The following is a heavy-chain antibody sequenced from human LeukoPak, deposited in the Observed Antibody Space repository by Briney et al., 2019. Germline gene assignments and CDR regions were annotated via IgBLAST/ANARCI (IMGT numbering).Heavy chain of an antibody. CDR2: ISGSGGST. D-gene: IGHD3-22*01. V-gene: IGHV3-23*01. CDR3: AKQESTYYYDSSGTDFDY. CDR1: GFTFNTYN. J-gene: IGHJ4*02. Sequence: GGSLRLSCAASGFTFNTYNMNWVRQAPGKGLEWVSAISGSGGSTYYADSVKGRFTISRDNSKNTLYLQMNSLRAEDTAVYYCAKQESTYYYDSSGTDFDYWGQGTLVTVSS.